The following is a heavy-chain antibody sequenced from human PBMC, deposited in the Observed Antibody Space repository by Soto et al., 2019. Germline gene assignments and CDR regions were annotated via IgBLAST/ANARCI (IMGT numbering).Heavy chain of an antibody. V-gene: IGHV1-69*01. CDR1: GGTFSRYP. Sequence: SVKVSCKASGGTFSRYPIAWVRQAPGHGLEWMGQIIPIFGTISHAQNFQGRITITADESTSTAYMELSSLRSDDTAVYYCARPRTVAATKGYDCWGQGTLVTVSS. J-gene: IGHJ4*02. CDR2: IIPIFGTI. CDR3: ARPRTVAATKGYDC. D-gene: IGHD4-4*01.